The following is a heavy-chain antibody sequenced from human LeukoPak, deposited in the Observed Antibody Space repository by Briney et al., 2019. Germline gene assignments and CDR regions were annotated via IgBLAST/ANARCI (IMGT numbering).Heavy chain of an antibody. J-gene: IGHJ4*02. CDR1: GGSISSYY. D-gene: IGHD1-26*01. Sequence: SETLSLTCTVSGGSISSYYWSWMRQPAGKGLEWIGRIHASGTTNYNPSLKSRLTMSMDTSKNQFSLNLSSVTAADTAVYYCAGEVSASGSPERDFDYWGQGTLVTVSS. CDR2: IHASGTT. V-gene: IGHV4-4*07. CDR3: AGEVSASGSPERDFDY.